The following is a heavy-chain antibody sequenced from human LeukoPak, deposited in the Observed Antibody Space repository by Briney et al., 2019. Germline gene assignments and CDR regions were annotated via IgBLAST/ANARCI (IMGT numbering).Heavy chain of an antibody. V-gene: IGHV4-34*01. Sequence: SETLSLTCAVYGESVNGYYWSWIRQPPGKGLEWIGEINHSGNTNYNPSLESRVTMSIDTSKNQFSLRLSSVTAADTAVYYCAKGCTVTTCAWFDPWGQGTLVIVPS. D-gene: IGHD4-17*01. CDR2: INHSGNT. CDR1: GESVNGYY. J-gene: IGHJ5*02. CDR3: AKGCTVTTCAWFDP.